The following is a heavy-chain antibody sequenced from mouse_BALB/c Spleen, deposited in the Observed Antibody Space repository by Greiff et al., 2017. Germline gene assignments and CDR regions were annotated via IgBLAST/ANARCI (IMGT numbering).Heavy chain of an antibody. Sequence: VQLQQSGAELVRPGASVTLSCKASGYTFTDYEMHWVKQTPVHGLEWIGAIDPETGGTAYNQKFKGKATLTADKSSSTAYMELRSLTSEDSAVYYCTRLLLRGGGFAYWGQGTLVTVSA. V-gene: IGHV1-15*01. J-gene: IGHJ3*01. D-gene: IGHD2-10*01. CDR2: IDPETGGT. CDR1: GYTFTDYE. CDR3: TRLLLRGGGFAY.